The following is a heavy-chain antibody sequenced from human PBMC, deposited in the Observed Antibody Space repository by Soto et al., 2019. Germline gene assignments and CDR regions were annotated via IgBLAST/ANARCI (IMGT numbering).Heavy chain of an antibody. D-gene: IGHD3-22*01. Sequence: RASVKVSCKASGYTFTSYGISWVRQAPGQGLEWMGWISAYNGNTNYAQKLQGRVTMTTDTSTSTAYMELTSLRSDDTAVYYCARDWMESSGNPYTFDYWGQGTLFTVSS. CDR3: ARDWMESSGNPYTFDY. J-gene: IGHJ4*02. V-gene: IGHV1-18*01. CDR1: GYTFTSYG. CDR2: ISAYNGNT.